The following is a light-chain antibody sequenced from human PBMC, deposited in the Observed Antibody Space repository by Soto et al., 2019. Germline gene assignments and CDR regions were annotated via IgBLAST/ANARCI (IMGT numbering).Light chain of an antibody. CDR3: MQGTHRPLT. J-gene: IGKJ4*01. CDR1: QRLLHSNGYNY. V-gene: IGKV2-28*01. Sequence: IVMTQSPLSLTVTPGEPASISCRSSQRLLHSNGYNYLEWYLQRPGQSPQLLINLDSDRASGVPDRFSGSGSGTDFTLKISRVEAEDVGLYYCMQGTHRPLTFGGGTKVDI. CDR2: LDS.